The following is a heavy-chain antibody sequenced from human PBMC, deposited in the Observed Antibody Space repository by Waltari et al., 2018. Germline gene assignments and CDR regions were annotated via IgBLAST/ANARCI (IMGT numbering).Heavy chain of an antibody. D-gene: IGHD5-18*01. V-gene: IGHV4-34*01. CDR3: AIKYSHGHTPIAS. CDR1: VGSFSDYY. J-gene: IGHJ4*02. CDR2: INHSVST. Sequence: QVQLQQWGAGLLKPSETLSITCAGYVGSFSDYYWTWIRQPPGKGLEWIGEINHSVSTNYSPSLKSPLTISVDTSNNQVSLRLTSVTAADTAMYYCAIKYSHGHTPIASWGQGTLATVSS.